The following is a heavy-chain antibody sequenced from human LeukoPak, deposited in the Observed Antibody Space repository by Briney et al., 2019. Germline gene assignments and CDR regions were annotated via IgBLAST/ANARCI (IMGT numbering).Heavy chain of an antibody. Sequence: GGSLRLSCAASGFPFTSYGMHWIRQTPNKGLEWVALVWFDGSSKYYADSVKGRFTISRDNAKNSLYLQMNSLRAEDTAVYYCARDRGALDYWGQGTLVTVSS. V-gene: IGHV3-33*01. D-gene: IGHD5-24*01. CDR3: ARDRGALDY. J-gene: IGHJ4*02. CDR1: GFPFTSYG. CDR2: VWFDGSSK.